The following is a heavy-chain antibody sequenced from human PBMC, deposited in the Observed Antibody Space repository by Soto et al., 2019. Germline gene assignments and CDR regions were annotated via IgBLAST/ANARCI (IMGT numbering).Heavy chain of an antibody. CDR3: AGDASYVYVWASYPYFDY. V-gene: IGHV1-3*01. Sequence: AVSVKVSCKASGYTFTSYAMHWVRQAPGQRLEWMGWINAGNGNTKYSQKFQGRVTITRDTSASTAYMELSSLRSEDTAVYYCAGDASYVYVWASYPYFDYWGQGTLVTVSS. CDR2: INAGNGNT. D-gene: IGHD3-16*01. CDR1: GYTFTSYA. J-gene: IGHJ4*02.